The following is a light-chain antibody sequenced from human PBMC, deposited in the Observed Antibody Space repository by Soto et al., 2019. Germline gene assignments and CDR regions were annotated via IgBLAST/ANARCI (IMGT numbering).Light chain of an antibody. CDR3: QQYVSSQYT. V-gene: IGKV3-20*01. J-gene: IGKJ2*01. CDR1: QSISSCY. CDR2: GAS. Sequence: EIGLTQSPGTLSSSPGERATLTCRASQSISSCYLAWYQQKPGQAPRLLNYGASSMATGIPDRFSGSGSGTDFTLTISSLEPEDFAVYYCQQYVSSQYTFGQGTKLEIK.